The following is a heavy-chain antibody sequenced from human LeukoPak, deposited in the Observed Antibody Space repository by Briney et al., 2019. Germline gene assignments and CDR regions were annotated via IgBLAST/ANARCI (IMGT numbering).Heavy chain of an antibody. Sequence: GGSLRLSCAVSGSTSSRNFMSWVRQTPEKGLEWVANIDQDGSEKNYVDSVKGRFTISRDNAKNSLFLQMNSLRAEDTAIYYCASGAGGESGYWGQGTLVTVSS. CDR1: GSTSSRNF. CDR2: IDQDGSEK. CDR3: ASGAGGESGY. D-gene: IGHD3-10*01. J-gene: IGHJ4*02. V-gene: IGHV3-7*01.